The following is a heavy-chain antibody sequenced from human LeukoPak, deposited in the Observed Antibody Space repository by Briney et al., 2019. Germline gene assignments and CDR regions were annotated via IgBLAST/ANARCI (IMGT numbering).Heavy chain of an antibody. J-gene: IGHJ4*02. CDR3: ARGGGQQLVRTDYYFDY. CDR2: IYYSGST. V-gene: IGHV4-59*01. CDR1: GGSISSYY. D-gene: IGHD6-13*01. Sequence: SETLSLTCTVSGGSISSYYWSWIRQPPGKGLEWIGYIYYSGSTNYNPSLKSRVTISVDTSKNQFSLKLSSVTAADTAVYYCARGGGQQLVRTDYYFDYWGQGTLVTVSS.